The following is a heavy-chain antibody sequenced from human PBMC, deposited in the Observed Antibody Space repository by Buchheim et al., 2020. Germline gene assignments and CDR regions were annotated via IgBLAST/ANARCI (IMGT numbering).Heavy chain of an antibody. J-gene: IGHJ6*02. D-gene: IGHD2-15*01. V-gene: IGHV5-10-1*01. Sequence: EVQLVQSGAEVKKPGESLRISCKGSGYSFTSYWISWVRQMPGKGLEWMGRIDPSDSYTNYSPSFQGHVTISADKSISTAYPQWSSLKASDTAMYYCVRLWPYCSGGSCYYYYYGMDVWGQGTT. CDR2: IDPSDSYT. CDR1: GYSFTSYW. CDR3: VRLWPYCSGGSCYYYYYGMDV.